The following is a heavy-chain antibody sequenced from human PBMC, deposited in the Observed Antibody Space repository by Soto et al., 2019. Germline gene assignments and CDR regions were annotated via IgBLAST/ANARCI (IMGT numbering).Heavy chain of an antibody. V-gene: IGHV3-30-3*01. CDR2: ISYDGNNK. CDR1: GFTFSSYI. J-gene: IGHJ6*02. Sequence: PGGSLRLSCAASGFTFSSYIMHWVRQAPGKGLEWVALISYDGNNKYHADSVKGRFTISRDHSRNTLFLLLNSLRGEDTAVYYCACVGTTSTYYYYARDLWGQGNTV. CDR3: ACVGTTSTYYYYARDL.